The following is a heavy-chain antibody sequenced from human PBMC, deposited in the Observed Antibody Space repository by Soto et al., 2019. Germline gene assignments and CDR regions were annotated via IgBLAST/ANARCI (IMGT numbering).Heavy chain of an antibody. CDR1: GFTSSSYW. D-gene: IGHD1-1*01. V-gene: IGHV3-7*03. CDR3: ARGNPDAFDI. J-gene: IGHJ3*02. Sequence: GGSLRLSCAASGFTSSSYWMSWVRQAPGKGLEWVANIKQDGSEKYYVDSVKGRFTISRDNAKNSLYLQMNSLRAEDTAVYYCARGNPDAFDIWGQGTMVTVSS. CDR2: IKQDGSEK.